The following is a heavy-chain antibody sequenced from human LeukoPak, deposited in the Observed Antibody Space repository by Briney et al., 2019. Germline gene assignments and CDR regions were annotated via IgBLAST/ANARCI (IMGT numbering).Heavy chain of an antibody. CDR1: GFTFSSYI. D-gene: IGHD3-16*01. CDR3: ARELLGEGPDAFDV. V-gene: IGHV3-33*08. CDR2: IWHDGATK. Sequence: AGGSLRLSCAASGFTFSSYIMHWVRQAPGKGLDWVAMIWHDGATKFYADSVKGRFTISRDNSKDTLYLQMDSLRAEDTAVFYCARELLGEGPDAFDVWGQGTIVTVSS. J-gene: IGHJ3*01.